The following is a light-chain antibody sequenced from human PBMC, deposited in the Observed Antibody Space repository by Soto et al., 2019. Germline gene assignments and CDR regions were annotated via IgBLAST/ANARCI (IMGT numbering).Light chain of an antibody. CDR1: KSNIGAGFA. CDR3: QSYDSRLTGSYV. Sequence: QSALTQPPSVSGAPGQRVTISCTGRKSNIGAGFAVHWYQHIPGAAPRLLIYDNTDRPSGVPDRFSASTPGTSASLTINGLQAEDEGDYYCQSYDSRLTGSYVFGTGTKVTVL. CDR2: DNT. J-gene: IGLJ1*01. V-gene: IGLV1-40*01.